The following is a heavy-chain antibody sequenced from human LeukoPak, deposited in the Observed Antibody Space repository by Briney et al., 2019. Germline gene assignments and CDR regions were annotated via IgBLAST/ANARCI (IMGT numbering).Heavy chain of an antibody. Sequence: GGSLRLSCAASGSTFNTYGMSWVRQAPGKGLEWVSAISGTGGSTYYADSVKGRFTISRDNSKNTLYLQMNSLRAEDTAVYYCARNYGDYPSYFDYWGQGTLVTVSS. D-gene: IGHD4-17*01. V-gene: IGHV3-23*01. CDR3: ARNYGDYPSYFDY. CDR2: ISGTGGST. CDR1: GSTFNTYG. J-gene: IGHJ4*02.